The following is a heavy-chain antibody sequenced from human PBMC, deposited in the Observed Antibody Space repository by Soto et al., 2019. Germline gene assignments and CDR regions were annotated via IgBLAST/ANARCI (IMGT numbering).Heavy chain of an antibody. D-gene: IGHD6-13*01. Sequence: EVQLVESGGGLVQPGGSLRLSCAASGFTVSRYYMTWVRQAQGKGLEWVSVTHTGGGALYADSVKGRFTISRQESKNTVYLQMNSLRPEDTAVYFCAREGIAAPASGEPAFDIWGHGTMVTVSS. CDR3: AREGIAAPASGEPAFDI. CDR2: THTGGGA. CDR1: GFTVSRYY. V-gene: IGHV3-53*04. J-gene: IGHJ3*02.